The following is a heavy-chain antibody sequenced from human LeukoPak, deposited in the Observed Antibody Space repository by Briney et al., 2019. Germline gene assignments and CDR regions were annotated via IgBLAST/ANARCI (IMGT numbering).Heavy chain of an antibody. V-gene: IGHV3-21*01. CDR3: ARDPSPIRAGYYYYGMDV. J-gene: IGHJ6*02. D-gene: IGHD3-10*01. CDR2: ISSSSSYI. Sequence: GGSLRLSCAASGFTFSSYSMNWVRQAPGKGLEWVSSISSSSSYIYYADSVKGRFTISRDNAKNSLYLQMNSLRAEDTAVYYCARDPSPIRAGYYYYGMDVWGQGTTVTVSS. CDR1: GFTFSSYS.